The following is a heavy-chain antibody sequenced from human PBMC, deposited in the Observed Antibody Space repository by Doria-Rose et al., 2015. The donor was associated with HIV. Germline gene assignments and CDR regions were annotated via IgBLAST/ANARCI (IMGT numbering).Heavy chain of an antibody. J-gene: IGHJ4*02. CDR3: ARIKSSRWYHKYYFDF. CDR1: GVSLSSPGMG. CDR2: IPSDDER. Sequence: QVQLVESGPVLVKPTETLTLTCTVSGVSLSSPGMGVSWIRRPPGEALEWLADIPSDDERSYKTSLKSRLTISRGTSKSQVVLTMTDMDPVDTATYYCARIKSSRWYHKYYFDFWGQGTLVIVSA. D-gene: IGHD6-13*01. V-gene: IGHV2-26*01.